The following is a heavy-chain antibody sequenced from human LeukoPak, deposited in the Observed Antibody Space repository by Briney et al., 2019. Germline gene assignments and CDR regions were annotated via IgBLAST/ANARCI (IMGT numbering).Heavy chain of an antibody. CDR3: ARSGCSGASCSYPRYYYYGMDV. CDR1: GGSFSGYY. V-gene: IGHV4-34*01. Sequence: SETLCLTCAVYGGSFSGYYGSWIRQPPGKGLEWIGEINRRGSTKYNPPLKSRVTISVEKSKNQSSVKLSSVTAADTAVYYCARSGCSGASCSYPRYYYYGMDVWRQATKVTVSS. D-gene: IGHD2-15*01. CDR2: INRRGST. J-gene: IGHJ6*02.